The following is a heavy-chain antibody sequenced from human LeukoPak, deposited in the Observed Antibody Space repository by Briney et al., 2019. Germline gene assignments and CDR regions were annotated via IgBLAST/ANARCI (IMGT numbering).Heavy chain of an antibody. CDR2: IIPILGIA. V-gene: IGHV1-69*02. CDR3: ARPDYYYYDSSGYYYY. CDR1: GGTFSSYT. Sequence: SVKVSCKASGGTFSSYTISGVRQAPGQGLEWMGRIIPILGIANYAQKFQGRVTITADKSTSTAYMELSSLRSEDTAVYYCARPDYYYYDSSGYYYYWGQGTLVTVSS. J-gene: IGHJ4*02. D-gene: IGHD3-22*01.